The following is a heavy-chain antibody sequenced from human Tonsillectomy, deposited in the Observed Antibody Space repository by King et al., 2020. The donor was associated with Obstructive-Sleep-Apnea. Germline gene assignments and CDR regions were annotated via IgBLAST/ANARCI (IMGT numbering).Heavy chain of an antibody. J-gene: IGHJ3*02. CDR2: IYYSGST. D-gene: IGHD5-24*01. Sequence: VQLQESGPGLVKPSETLSVTCTVSGGSTSSYYWSWIRQPPGKGLEWIGYIYYSGSTNYNPSLKSRLTMSVDTSKNQFSLTLSSVTATDTAVYYCARPQGVGLQWGAFDIWGQGTMVTVSS. CDR3: ARPQGVGLQWGAFDI. V-gene: IGHV4-59*08. CDR1: GGSTSSYY.